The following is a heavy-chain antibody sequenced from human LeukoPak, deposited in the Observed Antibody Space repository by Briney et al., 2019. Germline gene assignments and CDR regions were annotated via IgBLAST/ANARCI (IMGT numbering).Heavy chain of an antibody. CDR3: AKLHYGSGSSYSDY. CDR2: ISSSSSTI. D-gene: IGHD3-10*01. CDR1: GFTFSSYS. V-gene: IGHV3-48*01. Sequence: PGGSLRLSCAASGFTFSSYSMNWVRQAPGKGLEWVSYISSSSSTIYYADSVKGRFTISRDNAKNTLYLQMSSLRAEDTAVYYCAKLHYGSGSSYSDYWGQGTLVTVSS. J-gene: IGHJ4*02.